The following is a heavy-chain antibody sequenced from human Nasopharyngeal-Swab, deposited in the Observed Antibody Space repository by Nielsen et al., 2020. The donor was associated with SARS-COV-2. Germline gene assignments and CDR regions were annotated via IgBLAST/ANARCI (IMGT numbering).Heavy chain of an antibody. V-gene: IGHV1-46*01. D-gene: IGHD5-18*01. Sequence: APVKVSCKASGYTFTSYYMHWVRQAPGQGLEWMGIINPSGGSTSYAQKFQGRVTMTRDTSTSTVYMELSSLRSEDTAVYYCARPLRRYSYGPEGFDYWGQGMLVTVSS. J-gene: IGHJ4*02. CDR3: ARPLRRYSYGPEGFDY. CDR2: INPSGGST. CDR1: GYTFTSYY.